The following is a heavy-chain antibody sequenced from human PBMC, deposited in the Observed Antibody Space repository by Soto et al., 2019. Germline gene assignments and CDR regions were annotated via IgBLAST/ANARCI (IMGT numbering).Heavy chain of an antibody. Sequence: ASVKVSCKASGYTFTSYYMHWVRQAPGQGLEWMGIINPSGGSTSYAQKFQGRVTMTRDTSTSTVYMELSSLRSEDTAVYYCAREMIVVVPAARMDVWGQGTTVTVSS. CDR1: GYTFTSYY. CDR2: INPSGGST. J-gene: IGHJ6*02. CDR3: AREMIVVVPAARMDV. V-gene: IGHV1-46*03. D-gene: IGHD2-2*01.